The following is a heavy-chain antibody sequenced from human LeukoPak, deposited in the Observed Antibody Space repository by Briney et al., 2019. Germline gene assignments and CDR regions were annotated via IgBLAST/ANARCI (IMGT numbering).Heavy chain of an antibody. D-gene: IGHD3-22*01. J-gene: IGHJ3*02. CDR3: ASQYYYCNSDYFDAFDI. Sequence: GMSLRLSCAASGFTFRNCAMHWARQAPGKGLEWVALIWYDGSKDDYADSVKGRFTISRDNSKNTLSLQMDSLRAEDTAVYYCASQYYYCNSDYFDAFDIWGQGTVVTVSA. V-gene: IGHV3-33*01. CDR2: IWYDGSKD. CDR1: GFTFRNCA.